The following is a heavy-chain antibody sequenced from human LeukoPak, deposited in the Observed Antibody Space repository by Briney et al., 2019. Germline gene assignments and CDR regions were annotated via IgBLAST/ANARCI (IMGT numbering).Heavy chain of an antibody. D-gene: IGHD2-21*02. J-gene: IGHJ3*01. CDR1: EFTFGSYW. CDR3: ARDSSPYCGDDCYFDAFDL. V-gene: IGHV3-7*03. CDR2: INQDGRKE. Sequence: GGSLRLSCVASEFTFGSYWMTWVRQAPGKGLEWVANINQDGRKEHYVDSVKGRFTISRDNAKNFLYLQMNSLGAEDTAVYYCARDSSPYCGDDCYFDAFDLWGQGTMVTVSS.